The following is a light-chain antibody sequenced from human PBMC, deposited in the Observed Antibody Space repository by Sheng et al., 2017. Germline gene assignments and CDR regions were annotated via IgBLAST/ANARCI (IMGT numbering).Light chain of an antibody. CDR3: SSYTNSRDVV. CDR2: AVN. J-gene: IGLJ2*01. Sequence: QSALTQPATVSGSPGQSITISCTGTSSDIGGYNFVSWYQQHPGKAPKLMIYAVNNRPSGVSNRFSGSKSGNTASLTISGLQAEDEADYYCSSYTNSRDVVFGGGTKLTV. V-gene: IGLV2-14*03. CDR1: SSDIGGYNF.